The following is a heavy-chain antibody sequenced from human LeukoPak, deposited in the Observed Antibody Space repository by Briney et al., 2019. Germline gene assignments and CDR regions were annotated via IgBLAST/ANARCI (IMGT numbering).Heavy chain of an antibody. CDR1: GYTFTSYG. V-gene: IGHV1-69*13. D-gene: IGHD2-21*02. CDR2: IIPIFGTA. Sequence: GASVKVSCKASGYTFTSYGISWVRQAPGQGLEWMGGIIPIFGTANYAQKFQGRVTITADESTSTAYMELSSLRSEDTAVYYCARGVCGGDCYSTYYYYYYMDVWGKGTTVTISS. J-gene: IGHJ6*03. CDR3: ARGVCGGDCYSTYYYYYYMDV.